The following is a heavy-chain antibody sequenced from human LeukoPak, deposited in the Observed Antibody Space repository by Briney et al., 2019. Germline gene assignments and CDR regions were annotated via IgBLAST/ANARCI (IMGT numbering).Heavy chain of an antibody. Sequence: GGSLRLSCAASGFNLRSYWMHWVRQAPGKGLVWVSRINTDGSSTNYADSVKGRFTISRDNAKNTLYLQMNSLRAEDTAVYCCARHSSWSLYWGQGTLVTVSS. CDR2: INTDGSST. CDR3: ARHSSWSLY. J-gene: IGHJ4*02. D-gene: IGHD6-13*01. V-gene: IGHV3-74*01. CDR1: GFNLRSYW.